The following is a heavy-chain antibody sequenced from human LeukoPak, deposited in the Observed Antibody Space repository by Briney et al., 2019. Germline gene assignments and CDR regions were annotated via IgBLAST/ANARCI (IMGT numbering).Heavy chain of an antibody. CDR1: GFIFSSYG. Sequence: GGSLRLSCAASGFIFSSYGMHWVRQAPGKGLEWVAVIWYDGSNKYYADSVKGRFTISRDNSKNTLYLQKNSLRAEDTAVYYCARQDYGNWYFDLWGRGTLDTVSS. J-gene: IGHJ2*01. CDR3: ARQDYGNWYFDL. D-gene: IGHD4-17*01. CDR2: IWYDGSNK. V-gene: IGHV3-33*01.